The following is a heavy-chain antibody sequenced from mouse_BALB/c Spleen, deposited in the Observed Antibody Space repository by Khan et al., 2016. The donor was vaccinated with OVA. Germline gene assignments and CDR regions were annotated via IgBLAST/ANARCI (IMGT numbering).Heavy chain of an antibody. J-gene: IGHJ4*01. Sequence: QVQLKESGPGLVAPSQSLSITCTISGFSLTNYGIHWVRQPPGKGLEWLVVIWSDGSTTYNSALKSRLTITKDNSKSQVFLKMNSFQTDDTAIYFCARQPYYHYNVMDYWGQGTSVTVSS. D-gene: IGHD2-10*01. CDR3: ARQPYYHYNVMDY. V-gene: IGHV2-6-1*01. CDR1: GFSLTNYG. CDR2: IWSDGST.